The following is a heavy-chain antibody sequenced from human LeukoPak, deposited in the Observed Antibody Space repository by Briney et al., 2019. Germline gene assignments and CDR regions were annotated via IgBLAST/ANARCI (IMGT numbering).Heavy chain of an antibody. J-gene: IGHJ4*02. CDR2: ISSSSSYI. Sequence: PGGSLRLAWAASGFTFSSYSMNWVRQAPGKGLEWVSSISSSSSYIYYADSVKGRFTISRDNAKNSLYLQMNSLRAEDTALYYCARGDYYDSSGYYERPNFDYWGQGTLVTVSS. CDR1: GFTFSSYS. CDR3: ARGDYYDSSGYYERPNFDY. V-gene: IGHV3-21*04. D-gene: IGHD3-22*01.